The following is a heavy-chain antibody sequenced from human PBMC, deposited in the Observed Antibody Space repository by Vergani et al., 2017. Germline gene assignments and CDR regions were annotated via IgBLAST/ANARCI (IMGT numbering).Heavy chain of an antibody. J-gene: IGHJ3*02. CDR3: ARERRSITIFGVVITARYAFDI. V-gene: IGHV3-9*01. D-gene: IGHD3-3*01. CDR1: GFTFSSYE. CDR2: ISWNSGSI. Sequence: EVQLVESGGGLVQPGGSLRLSCAASGFTFSSYEMNWVRQAPGKGLEWVSGISWNSGSIGYADSVKGRFTISRDNAKNSLYLQMNSLRSEDTAVYYCARERRSITIFGVVITARYAFDIWGQGTMVTVSS.